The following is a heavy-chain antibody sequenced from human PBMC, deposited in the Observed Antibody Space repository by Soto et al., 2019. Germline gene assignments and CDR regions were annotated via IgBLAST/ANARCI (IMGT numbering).Heavy chain of an antibody. CDR2: IYDSGST. V-gene: IGHV4-59*08. J-gene: IGHJ4*02. Sequence: PSETLSLTCTVSGGSISSYYWSWIRQPPGKGLEWIGYIYDSGSTNSKPSLKSRVTISLGTSKNQFSLKLSSVTAADTAVYYCTRLNFYYGSGSYYSYFDYWGQGTLVTVSS. CDR3: TRLNFYYGSGSYYSYFDY. CDR1: GGSISSYY. D-gene: IGHD3-10*01.